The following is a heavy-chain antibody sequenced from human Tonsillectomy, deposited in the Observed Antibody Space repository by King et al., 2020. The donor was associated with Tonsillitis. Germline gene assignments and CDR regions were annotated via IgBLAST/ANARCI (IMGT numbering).Heavy chain of an antibody. V-gene: IGHV3-7*03. CDR3: ARDSDDFWRYTYDY. J-gene: IGHJ4*02. Sequence: VQLVESGGGLVQPGGSLRLSCAASGFIFSSYWMTLVRQAPGKGLEWVANIKQDGSENYYVDSVKGRLTIPRENAKNSLFLQINSLRAEDTAVYYCARDSDDFWRYTYDYWGQGTLVTVST. CDR2: IKQDGSEN. CDR1: GFIFSSYW. D-gene: IGHD3-3*01.